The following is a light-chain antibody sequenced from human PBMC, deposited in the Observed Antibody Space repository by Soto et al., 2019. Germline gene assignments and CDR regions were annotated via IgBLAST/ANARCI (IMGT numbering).Light chain of an antibody. CDR3: QHYGSSPSWT. CDR2: DAS. CDR1: QSVSGNF. J-gene: IGKJ1*01. V-gene: IGKV3-20*01. Sequence: EMVLTQSPGSLSLSPGERATLSCRASQSVSGNFLAWYQHKPGQAPRLLIYDASTRLTGIPDRFSGSGSGTDFTLTISRLEPEDFAVYYCQHYGSSPSWTFGQGTKVAIK.